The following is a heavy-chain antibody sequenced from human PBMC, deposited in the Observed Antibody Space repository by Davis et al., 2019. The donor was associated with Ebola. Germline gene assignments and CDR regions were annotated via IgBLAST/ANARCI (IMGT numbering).Heavy chain of an antibody. D-gene: IGHD2-15*01. J-gene: IGHJ5*02. CDR3: TRGSAGGDWFDP. V-gene: IGHV4-39*07. CDR2: INHSGST. CDR1: GGSISSANYY. Sequence: SETLSLTCSVSGGSISSANYYWSWIRQPPGKGLEWIGEINHSGSTNYNPSLKSRVTISVDTSKNHFSLKLSSVTAADTAVYYCTRGSAGGDWFDPWGQGTLVTVSS.